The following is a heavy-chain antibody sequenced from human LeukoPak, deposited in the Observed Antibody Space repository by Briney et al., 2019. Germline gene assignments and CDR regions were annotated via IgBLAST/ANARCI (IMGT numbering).Heavy chain of an antibody. J-gene: IGHJ5*02. Sequence: SETLSLTCTVSGGSISSSTYYWGWIRQPPGKGLECIGLIYYSGSTDYNPSLKSRVIISVDTAKNQFSLKLSSVTAADTAVYYCARLGRSGSPHGWFDRWGQGTLVTVSS. CDR3: ARLGRSGSPHGWFDR. CDR1: GGSISSSTYY. CDR2: IYYSGST. V-gene: IGHV4-39*01. D-gene: IGHD3-22*01.